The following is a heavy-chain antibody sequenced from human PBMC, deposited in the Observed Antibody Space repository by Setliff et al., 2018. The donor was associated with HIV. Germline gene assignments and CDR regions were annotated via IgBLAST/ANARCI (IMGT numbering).Heavy chain of an antibody. V-gene: IGHV4-31*03. J-gene: IGHJ1*01. CDR3: ARGESTTWDLAEYFQH. D-gene: IGHD2-2*01. Sequence: SETLSLTYTVSGVSVSSGGYYWSWIRQHPGKGLEWIGYVYYTGTSYFNPSLKSRITISVDTSKNHFSLKLGFVTAADTAVYYCARGESTTWDLAEYFQHWGHGTLVTVSS. CDR2: VYYTGTS. CDR1: GVSVSSGGYY.